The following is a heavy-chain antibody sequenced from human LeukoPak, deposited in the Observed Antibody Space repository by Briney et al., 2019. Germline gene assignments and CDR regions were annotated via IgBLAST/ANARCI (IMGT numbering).Heavy chain of an antibody. V-gene: IGHV1-2*02. D-gene: IGHD2-2*01. CDR3: ARANALYCSSTSCLFDY. CDR2: INPNSGGT. CDR1: GYTFTGYY. Sequence: GASVKVSCKASGYTFTGYYMHWVRQAPGQGLEWMAWINPNSGGTYYAQNFHDRITMTRDTSISTAYMELSRLRSDGTAIYYCARANALYCSSTSCLFDYWGQGTLVTVSS. J-gene: IGHJ4*02.